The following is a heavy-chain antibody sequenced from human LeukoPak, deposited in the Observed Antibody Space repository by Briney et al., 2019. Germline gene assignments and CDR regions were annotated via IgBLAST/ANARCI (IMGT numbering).Heavy chain of an antibody. V-gene: IGHV3-21*04. CDR2: ITTGSDYI. CDR1: GFTFSTYD. J-gene: IGHJ4*02. Sequence: PGGSLRLSCAASGFTFSTYDINWVRQAPGKGLEWVSSITTGSDYIYYADSVKGRFTISRDNAKNSLFLQMNSLRAEDTAVYYCAKDQVVVTQYFDYWGQGTLVTVSS. CDR3: AKDQVVVTQYFDY. D-gene: IGHD4-23*01.